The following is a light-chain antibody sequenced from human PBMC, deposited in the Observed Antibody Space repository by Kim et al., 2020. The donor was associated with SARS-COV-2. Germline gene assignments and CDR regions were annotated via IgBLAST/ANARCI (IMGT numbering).Light chain of an antibody. Sequence: VSPEQTARITCSGDGLPKEYAYWYQQKPGQAPVRVIYKVSERPSGIPERFSGSRSGTKVTLTISGVQAEDEADYYCQSADSSGTWVFGGGTQLTVL. CDR3: QSADSSGTWV. J-gene: IGLJ3*02. CDR2: KVS. V-gene: IGLV3-25*03. CDR1: GLPKEY.